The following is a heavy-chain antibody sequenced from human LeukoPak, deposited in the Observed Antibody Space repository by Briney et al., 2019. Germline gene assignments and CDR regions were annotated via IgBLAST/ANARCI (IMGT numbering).Heavy chain of an antibody. V-gene: IGHV3-30*03. CDR3: ARDPRDIVVVVAATPSVAVAGMGNYYYYGMDV. Sequence: PGRSLRLSCAASGFSFTTYGMHGVRQAPGKGLEWVAVISYDGSNKYYADAVKGRFTSSRDNSKNTLYLQMNSPRPEDTAVYYCARDPRDIVVVVAATPSVAVAGMGNYYYYGMDVWGQGTTVTVSS. D-gene: IGHD2-15*01. CDR1: GFSFTTYG. CDR2: ISYDGSNK. J-gene: IGHJ6*02.